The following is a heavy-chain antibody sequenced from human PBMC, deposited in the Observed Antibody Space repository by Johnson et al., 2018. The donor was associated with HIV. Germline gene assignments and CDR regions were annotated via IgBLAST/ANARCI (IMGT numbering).Heavy chain of an antibody. J-gene: IGHJ3*02. CDR3: ARDRVGATAFDM. CDR2: SSGSGGST. V-gene: IGHV3-11*04. Sequence: QMLLVESGGGLVKPGGSLRLSCVASRFTFSDYYMSWHRQAPGKGLELVTASSGSGGSTYYEATVEGRFTISRDNAKNSLYLHMNSLRAEDTAVYYCARDRVGATAFDMGGQGTMVTVSS. CDR1: RFTFSDYY. D-gene: IGHD1-26*01.